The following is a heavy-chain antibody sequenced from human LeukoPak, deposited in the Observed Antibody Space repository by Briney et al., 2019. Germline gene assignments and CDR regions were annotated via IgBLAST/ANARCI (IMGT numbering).Heavy chain of an antibody. CDR1: EFSVGSNY. CDR2: IYSGGST. Sequence: GGSLRLSCAASEFSVGSNYMTWVRQAPGKGLEWVSLIYSGGSTYYADSVKGRFTISRDNAKNSLYLQMNSLRAEDTAVYYCARDDYYSSSWYHYYYYMDVWGKGTTVTVSS. D-gene: IGHD6-13*01. J-gene: IGHJ6*03. V-gene: IGHV3-66*01. CDR3: ARDDYYSSSWYHYYYYMDV.